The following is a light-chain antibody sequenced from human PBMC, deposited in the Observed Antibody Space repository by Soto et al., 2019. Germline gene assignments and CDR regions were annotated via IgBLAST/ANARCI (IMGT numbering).Light chain of an antibody. CDR1: QSVNSY. CDR2: DAS. J-gene: IGKJ1*01. V-gene: IGKV3-20*01. CDR3: QQYGDSPVT. Sequence: EIVMTQSPGTLSLSPGERATLSCRASQSVNSYLAWYQQKPGQAPRLLISDASDRATGIPDRFSGSGSGTDFTLTISRLVPEDFAVYYCQQYGDSPVTFGQGTKGDIK.